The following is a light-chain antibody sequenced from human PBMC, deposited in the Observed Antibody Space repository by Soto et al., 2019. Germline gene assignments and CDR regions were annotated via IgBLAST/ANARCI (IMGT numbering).Light chain of an antibody. CDR1: QSLLHSNGYNY. CDR3: MQDLQTPIT. Sequence: DIVMTQSPLSLPVTPGEPASISCRSSQSLLHSNGYNYLDWYLQKPGQSPQLLIYLGSNRASGVPDRFSGSGSGTDFTLKISRVEAEDVGVYYCMQDLQTPITFGQGTLLEIK. CDR2: LGS. J-gene: IGKJ5*01. V-gene: IGKV2-28*01.